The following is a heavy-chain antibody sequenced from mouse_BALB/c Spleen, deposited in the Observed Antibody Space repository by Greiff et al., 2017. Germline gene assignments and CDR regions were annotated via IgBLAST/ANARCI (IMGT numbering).Heavy chain of an antibody. CDR3: ARRLLGY. D-gene: IGHD1-2*01. CDR1: GFTFSSFG. V-gene: IGHV5-17*02. Sequence: EVKVVESGGGLVQPGGSRKLSCAASGFTFSSFGMHWVRQAPEKGLEWVAYISSGSSTIYYADTVKGRFTISRDNPKNTLFLQMTSLRSEDTAMYYCARRLLGYWGQGTLVTVSA. CDR2: ISSGSSTI. J-gene: IGHJ3*01.